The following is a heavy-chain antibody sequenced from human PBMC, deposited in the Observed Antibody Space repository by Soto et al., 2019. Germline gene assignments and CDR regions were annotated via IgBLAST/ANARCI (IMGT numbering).Heavy chain of an antibody. V-gene: IGHV3-33*01. D-gene: IGHD4-4*01. J-gene: IGHJ4*02. CDR2: IWYDGKTK. CDR1: GFIFTKYA. Sequence: SLRLSFAESGFIFTKYALNWVRDAPLKGLEWVAVIWYDGKTKNYVESVKGRFIISRDNSNKTVYLQMNSLRADDTATYYFARDAYSLGLHCQFDYWGRGAMVPVSS. CDR3: ARDAYSLGLHCQFDY.